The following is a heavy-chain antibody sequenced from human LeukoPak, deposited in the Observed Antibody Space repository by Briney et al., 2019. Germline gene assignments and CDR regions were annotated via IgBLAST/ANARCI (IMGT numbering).Heavy chain of an antibody. D-gene: IGHD5-18*01. CDR3: ARPGHLSGYSYGDDAFDI. Sequence: HGESLKISCKGSGYSFTSYWIGWVRQMPGKGLEWMGIIYPGDSDTRYSPSFQGQVTISADKSISTAYLQWSSLKASDTAMYYCARPGHLSGYSYGDDAFDIWGQGTMVTVSS. V-gene: IGHV5-51*01. CDR1: GYSFTSYW. J-gene: IGHJ3*02. CDR2: IYPGDSDT.